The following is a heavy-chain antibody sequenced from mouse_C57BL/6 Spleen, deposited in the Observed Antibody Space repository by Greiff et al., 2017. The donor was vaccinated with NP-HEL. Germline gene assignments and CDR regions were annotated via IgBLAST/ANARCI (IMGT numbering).Heavy chain of an antibody. Sequence: VQLQQSGPELVKPGASVKISCKASGYAFSSSWMNWVKQRPGKGLEWIGRIYPGDGDTNYNGKFKGKATLTADKSSSTAYMQLSSLTSEDSAVYFCASNYGSSDWYFDVWGTGTTVTVSS. D-gene: IGHD1-1*01. CDR3: ASNYGSSDWYFDV. CDR1: GYAFSSSW. CDR2: IYPGDGDT. J-gene: IGHJ1*03. V-gene: IGHV1-82*01.